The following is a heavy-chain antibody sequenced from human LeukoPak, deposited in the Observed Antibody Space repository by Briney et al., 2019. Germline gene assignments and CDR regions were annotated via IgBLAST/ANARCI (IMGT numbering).Heavy chain of an antibody. CDR1: GYTFTSYG. Sequence: ASVKVSCKASGYTFTSYGISWVRQAPGQGLEWMGWISAYNGNTNYAQKLQGRVTMTTDTSTSTAYMELRSLRSDDTAVNYCARDYDIVVVPAAMVGFDPWGQGTLVTVSS. V-gene: IGHV1-18*01. CDR3: ARDYDIVVVPAAMVGFDP. J-gene: IGHJ5*02. CDR2: ISAYNGNT. D-gene: IGHD2-2*01.